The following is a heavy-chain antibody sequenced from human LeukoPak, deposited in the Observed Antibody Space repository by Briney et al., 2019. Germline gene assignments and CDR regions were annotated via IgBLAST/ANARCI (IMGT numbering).Heavy chain of an antibody. CDR3: ASGWVPFFDY. J-gene: IGHJ4*02. D-gene: IGHD3-16*01. V-gene: IGHV3-53*04. Sequence: GGSLRLSCAASGFTFSSYGMPWVRQAPGKGLEWVSVIYSGGSTYYADSVKGRFTISRHNSKNTLYLQMNSLRAEDTAVYYCASGWVPFFDYWGQGTLVTVSS. CDR1: GFTFSSYG. CDR2: IYSGGST.